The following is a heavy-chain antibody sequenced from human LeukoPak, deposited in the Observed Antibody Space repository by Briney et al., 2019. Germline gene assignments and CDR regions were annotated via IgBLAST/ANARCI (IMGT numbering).Heavy chain of an antibody. Sequence: PSETLSLTCAVSGYSISNGYHWGWIRQPPGKGLEWIGSIYRSGSTYYNPSLKSRVTISVDTSKNHFSLRLSSVTAADTAVYYCASVNWICDYWGQGTLVTVSS. V-gene: IGHV4-38-2*01. CDR3: ASVNWICDY. J-gene: IGHJ4*02. CDR2: IYRSGST. CDR1: GYSISNGYH. D-gene: IGHD1-20*01.